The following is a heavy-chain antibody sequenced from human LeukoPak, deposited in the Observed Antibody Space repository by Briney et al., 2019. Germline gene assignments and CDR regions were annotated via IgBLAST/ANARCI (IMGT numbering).Heavy chain of an antibody. CDR2: IYPGDSDT. D-gene: IGHD3-16*01. Sequence: GESLKISCKGSGYSFTSYWIGWVRQMPGKGLEWMGIIYPGDSDTRYSPSFQGQVTISADKSISTAYLQWSSLKASDTAMYYCARRYGPAYYDYVWGSQYSFDYWGQGTLVPVSS. J-gene: IGHJ4*02. V-gene: IGHV5-51*01. CDR1: GYSFTSYW. CDR3: ARRYGPAYYDYVWGSQYSFDY.